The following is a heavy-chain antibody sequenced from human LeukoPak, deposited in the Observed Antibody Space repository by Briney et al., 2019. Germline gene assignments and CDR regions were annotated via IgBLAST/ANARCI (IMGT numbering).Heavy chain of an antibody. CDR1: GFTFSSYW. V-gene: IGHV3-7*01. J-gene: IGHJ4*02. D-gene: IGHD3-10*01. CDR3: ASGFGIFDY. Sequence: PGGSLRLSCAASGFTFSSYWMTWIRQAPGKGLEWVANIKQDTIEKNYLDSVRGRFTISRDNAKNSLYLQMNSLRAEDTAVYYCASGFGIFDYWGQGALVTVSS. CDR2: IKQDTIEK.